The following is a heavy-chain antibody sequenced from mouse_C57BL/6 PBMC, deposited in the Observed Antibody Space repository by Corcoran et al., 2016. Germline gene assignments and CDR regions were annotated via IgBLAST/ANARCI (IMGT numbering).Heavy chain of an antibody. CDR2: INPNNGGT. V-gene: IGHV1-26*01. J-gene: IGHJ4*01. CDR1: GHTFTDYY. CDR3: ARQEPSYYAMDY. Sequence: EVQLQQSGPELVKPGASVKISCKASGHTFTDYYMNWVKQSHGKSLEWIGDINPNNGGTSYNQKFKGKATLTVDKSSSTAYMELRSLTSEDSAVYYCARQEPSYYAMDYWGQGTSVTVSS.